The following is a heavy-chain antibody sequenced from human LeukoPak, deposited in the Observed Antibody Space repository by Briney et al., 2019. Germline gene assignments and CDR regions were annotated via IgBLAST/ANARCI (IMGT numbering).Heavy chain of an antibody. Sequence: GGSLRLSCAASGFTFSSYSVNWVRQAAGKGLEWVSSISSSSSYIYYADSVKGRFTISRDNAKNSLYLQMNSLRAEDTAVYYCARGMAVAEFDYWGQGTLVTVSS. CDR3: ARGMAVAEFDY. CDR1: GFTFSSYS. V-gene: IGHV3-21*01. D-gene: IGHD6-19*01. J-gene: IGHJ4*02. CDR2: ISSSSSYI.